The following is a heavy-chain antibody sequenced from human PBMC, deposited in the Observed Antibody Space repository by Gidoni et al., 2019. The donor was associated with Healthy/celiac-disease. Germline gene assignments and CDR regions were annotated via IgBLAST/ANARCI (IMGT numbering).Heavy chain of an antibody. CDR1: GFSFADYA. J-gene: IGHJ4*02. CDR2: ISWNSGSI. CDR3: AKAREEMATISAFGY. D-gene: IGHD5-12*01. V-gene: IGHV3-9*01. Sequence: EVQLVESGGGLVQSVRSLRLSCAASGFSFADYAMHWVRQAQGKGVEWVSGISWNSGSIGYADSGKGRFTITRDNAKNYMYLQMNSLRAEDTALYYCAKAREEMATISAFGYWGQGTLVTVSS.